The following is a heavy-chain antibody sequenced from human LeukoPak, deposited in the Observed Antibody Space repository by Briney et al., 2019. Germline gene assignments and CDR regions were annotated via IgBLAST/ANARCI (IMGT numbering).Heavy chain of an antibody. Sequence: ASVKVSCKASGYTFTGYYMHWVRQAPGQGLEWMGRINPSSGGTNYAQKFQGRVTMTRDTSISTAYMELSRLGSDDTAVYYCAGRLGHCSSINCPSPWGQGTMVTVSS. V-gene: IGHV1-2*06. D-gene: IGHD2-2*01. CDR2: INPSSGGT. J-gene: IGHJ3*01. CDR3: AGRLGHCSSINCPSP. CDR1: GYTFTGYY.